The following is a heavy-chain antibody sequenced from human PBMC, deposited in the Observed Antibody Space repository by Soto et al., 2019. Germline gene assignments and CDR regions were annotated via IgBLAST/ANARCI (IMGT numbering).Heavy chain of an antibody. J-gene: IGHJ4*02. CDR2: IYSSGST. CDR3: ARSDSSGYYFDY. Sequence: QVQLQESGPGLVKPSQTLSLTCTVSGGSISSGSYYWSWIRQHPGKGLEWIGYIYSSGSTYYIPSLKSRVTISVDTSENQFSLNLSSVTAADTAVYYCARSDSSGYYFDYWGQGTLVTVSS. D-gene: IGHD3-22*01. V-gene: IGHV4-31*03. CDR1: GGSISSGSYY.